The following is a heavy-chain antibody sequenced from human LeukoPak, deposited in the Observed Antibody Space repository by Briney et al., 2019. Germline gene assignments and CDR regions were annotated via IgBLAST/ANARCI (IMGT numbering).Heavy chain of an antibody. D-gene: IGHD5-24*01. CDR2: VSYSGST. CDR3: AREGLRNVHNPLGY. J-gene: IGHJ4*02. Sequence: PSETLSLTCTVSGDSISTYYWSWIRQPPGKGLDWIGFVSYSGSTNYNPSLRSRVTISVDTSKNQFSLKLSSVTAADTAVYYCAREGLRNVHNPLGYWGQGTLVTVSS. CDR1: GDSISTYY. V-gene: IGHV4-59*12.